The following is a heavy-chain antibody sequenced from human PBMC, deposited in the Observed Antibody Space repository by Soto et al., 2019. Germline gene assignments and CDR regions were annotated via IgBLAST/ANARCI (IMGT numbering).Heavy chain of an antibody. J-gene: IGHJ6*02. CDR2: IYYSGST. D-gene: IGHD3-16*01. CDR1: GGSISSSSYY. V-gene: IGHV4-39*01. CDR3: ASFGGGGYYYYGMDV. Sequence: QLQLQESGPGLVKPSETLSLTCTVSGGSISSSSYYWGWIRQPPGKGLEWIGSIYYSGSTYYNPSLKRRVTISVDTSKNQFSLKLSSVTAADTAVYYCASFGGGGYYYYGMDVWGQGTTVTVSS.